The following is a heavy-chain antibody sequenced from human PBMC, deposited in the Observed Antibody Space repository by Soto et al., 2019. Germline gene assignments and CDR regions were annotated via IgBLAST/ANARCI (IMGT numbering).Heavy chain of an antibody. CDR1: GSTFSSYA. CDR2: IIPIFGTA. D-gene: IGHD5-18*01. CDR3: ARDGNEIQLWQADNWFDP. J-gene: IGHJ5*02. Sequence: GAAVKVSCKASGSTFSSYAISWGRQAPGQGLEWMGGIIPIFGTANYAQKFHGRVTITADESTSTAYMELSSLRSEDTAVYYCARDGNEIQLWQADNWFDPWGQGTLVTVSS. V-gene: IGHV1-69*13.